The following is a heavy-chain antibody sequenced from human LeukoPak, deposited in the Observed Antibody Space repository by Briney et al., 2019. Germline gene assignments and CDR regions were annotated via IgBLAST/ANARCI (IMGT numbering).Heavy chain of an antibody. CDR1: GFTFSSYS. CDR2: ISSSSSYI. Sequence: GGSLRLSCAASGFTFSSYSMNWVRQAPGKGLEWVSSISSSSSYIYYADSVRGRFTISRDNAKNSLYLQMNSLRAEDTAVYYCARRHGGDAFDIWGQGTMVTVSS. V-gene: IGHV3-21*01. CDR3: ARRHGGDAFDI. J-gene: IGHJ3*02.